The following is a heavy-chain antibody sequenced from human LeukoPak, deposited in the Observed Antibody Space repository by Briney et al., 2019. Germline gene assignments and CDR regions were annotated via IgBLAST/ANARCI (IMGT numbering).Heavy chain of an antibody. CDR1: GFAFSAYE. CDR3: RTLGYHLDS. Sequence: PGGSLRLSRAASGFAFSAYEMNWVRQAPGKGLEWVSYISGTDTTTYYADSVKGRFTISRDNARNSLYLQMNSLRAEDTALYYCRTLGYHLDSWGQGTLVTVSS. CDR2: ISGTDTTT. V-gene: IGHV3-48*03. J-gene: IGHJ4*02. D-gene: IGHD3-22*01.